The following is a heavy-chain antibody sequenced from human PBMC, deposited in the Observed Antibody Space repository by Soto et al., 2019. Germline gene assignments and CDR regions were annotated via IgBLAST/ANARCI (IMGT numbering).Heavy chain of an antibody. CDR1: GYTFTSYG. D-gene: IGHD2-2*01. V-gene: IGHV1-18*01. CDR3: AREMTSAMRLYYYYCMDV. Sequence: QVQLVQSGAEVKKPGASVKVSFKASGYTFTSYGISCVRQAPGQGLEWMGWISAYNGNTNYAQKLQGRVTMTTDTSTSTAYMELRSLRSDDTAVYSCAREMTSAMRLYYYYCMDVWGKVTTVTFAS. CDR2: ISAYNGNT. J-gene: IGHJ6*03.